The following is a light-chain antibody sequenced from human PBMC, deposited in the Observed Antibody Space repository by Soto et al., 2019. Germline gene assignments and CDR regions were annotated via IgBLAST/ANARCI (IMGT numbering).Light chain of an antibody. CDR3: MQGTHWPPVT. CDR1: QSLVYSDGNTY. Sequence: DGVMTQSPHSLPVTLGQPASISCRSSQSLVYSDGNTYLNWFQQRPGQSPRRLIYKVSNRDSGVPDRFSGSGSGADFTLKISRVQAEDVGVYYCMQGTHWPPVTFGQGTKVEIK. CDR2: KVS. V-gene: IGKV2-30*01. J-gene: IGKJ1*01.